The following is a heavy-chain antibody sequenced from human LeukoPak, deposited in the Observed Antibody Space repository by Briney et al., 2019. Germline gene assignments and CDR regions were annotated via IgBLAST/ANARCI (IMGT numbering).Heavy chain of an antibody. CDR2: INPNSGGT. J-gene: IGHJ5*02. Sequence: ASVTVSCKASGYTFTGYYMHWVRQAPGQGLEWMGWINPNSGGTNYAQKFHGRVTMTRDTSISTAYMELSRLRSDDMAVYYCARGGSSCCYNWFDPWGQGTLVTVSS. CDR3: ARGGSSCCYNWFDP. V-gene: IGHV1-2*02. D-gene: IGHD2-2*01. CDR1: GYTFTGYY.